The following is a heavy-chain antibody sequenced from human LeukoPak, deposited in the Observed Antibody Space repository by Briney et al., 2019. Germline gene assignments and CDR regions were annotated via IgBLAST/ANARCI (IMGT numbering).Heavy chain of an antibody. CDR3: ARDRGYYDSRGYITLGAFDI. CDR1: GFTVSSNY. D-gene: IGHD3-22*01. Sequence: GGSLRLSCAASGFTVSSNYMSWVRQAPGKGLEWVSVIYSGGSTYYADSVKGRFTISRDNSKNTLYLQMNSLRAEDTAVYYCARDRGYYDSRGYITLGAFDIWGQGTMVTVSS. V-gene: IGHV3-53*01. CDR2: IYSGGST. J-gene: IGHJ3*02.